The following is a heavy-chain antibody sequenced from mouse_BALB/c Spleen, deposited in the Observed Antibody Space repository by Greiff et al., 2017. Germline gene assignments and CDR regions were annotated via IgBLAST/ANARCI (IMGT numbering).Heavy chain of an antibody. CDR1: GFTFSSFG. CDR3: ARFGNRYYFDY. Sequence: HLVESGGGLVQPGGSRKLSCAASGFTFSSFGMHWVRPAPEKGLEWVAYISSGSSTIYYADTVKGRFTISRDNPKNTLFLQMTSLRSEDTAMYYCARFGNRYYFDYWGQGTTLTVSS. V-gene: IGHV5-17*02. CDR2: ISSGSSTI. D-gene: IGHD2-1*01. J-gene: IGHJ2*01.